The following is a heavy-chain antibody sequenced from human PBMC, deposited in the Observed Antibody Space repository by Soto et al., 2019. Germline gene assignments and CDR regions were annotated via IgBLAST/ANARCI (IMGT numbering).Heavy chain of an antibody. CDR3: ARDRLGIAVAGTVYFDY. CDR2: ISSSSSYI. CDR1: GFTFSSYS. Sequence: GGSLRLSCAASGFTFSSYSMNWVRQAPGKGLEWVSSISSSSSYIYYADSVKGRFTISRDNAKNSLYLQMNSLRAEDTAVYYCARDRLGIAVAGTVYFDYWGQGT. D-gene: IGHD6-19*01. V-gene: IGHV3-21*01. J-gene: IGHJ4*02.